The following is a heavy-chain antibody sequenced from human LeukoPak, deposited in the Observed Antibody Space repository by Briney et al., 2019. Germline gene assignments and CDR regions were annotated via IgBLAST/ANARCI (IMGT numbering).Heavy chain of an antibody. D-gene: IGHD6-13*01. J-gene: IGHJ4*02. CDR3: AKGPRTSKQLVPLFDY. V-gene: IGHV3-23*01. CDR1: GFXXIXXX. Sequence: GGSLRLSCATSGFXXIXXXXXXIXXXXXKXXXXVXXXSGSGXSTYYADSVKGRFTISRDNSKNTLYLQMNSLRAEDTAVYYCAKGPRTSKQLVPLFDYWGQGTLVTVSS. CDR2: XSGSGXST.